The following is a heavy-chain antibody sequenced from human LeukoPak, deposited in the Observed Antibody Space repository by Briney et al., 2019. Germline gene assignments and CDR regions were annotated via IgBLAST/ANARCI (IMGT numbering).Heavy chain of an antibody. CDR3: ARQEERYSYGRALYYFDY. V-gene: IGHV4-4*09. D-gene: IGHD5-18*01. J-gene: IGHJ4*02. CDR2: IYTSGSA. CDR1: GGSISSYY. Sequence: SETLSLTCTVSGGSISSYYWSWIRQPPGKGLEWIGYIYTSGSANYNPSLKSRVTISVDTSKNQFSLKLSSVTAADTAVYYCARQEERYSYGRALYYFDYWGQGTLVTVSS.